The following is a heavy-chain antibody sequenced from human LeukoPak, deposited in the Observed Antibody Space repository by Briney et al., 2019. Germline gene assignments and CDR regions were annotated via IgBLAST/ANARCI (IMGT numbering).Heavy chain of an antibody. CDR1: GFTFSSYA. CDR2: ISYDGSNK. CDR3: TTDSSQWPVPDY. J-gene: IGHJ4*02. Sequence: GRSLRLSCAASGFTFSSYAMHWVRQAPGKGLEWVAVISYDGSNKYYADSVKGRFTISRDNSKNTLYLQMNSLKTEDTAVYYCTTDSSQWPVPDYWGQGTLVTVSS. V-gene: IGHV3-30-3*01. D-gene: IGHD6-19*01.